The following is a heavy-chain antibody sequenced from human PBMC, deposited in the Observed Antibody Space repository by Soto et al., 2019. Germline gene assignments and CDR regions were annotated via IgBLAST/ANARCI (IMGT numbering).Heavy chain of an antibody. CDR3: VGGTLVDYGMDV. CDR2: MNPNSGNT. V-gene: IGHV1-8*01. Sequence: QVQLVQSGAEVKKPGASVKVSCKASGYTFTSYDINWVRQATGQGLEWMGWMNPNSGNTGYAQKFQGRVTMTRNTSISTAYMELSSLRSEDTAVYYCVGGTLVDYGMDVWGQGTTVTVSS. D-gene: IGHD3-16*02. CDR1: GYTFTSYD. J-gene: IGHJ6*02.